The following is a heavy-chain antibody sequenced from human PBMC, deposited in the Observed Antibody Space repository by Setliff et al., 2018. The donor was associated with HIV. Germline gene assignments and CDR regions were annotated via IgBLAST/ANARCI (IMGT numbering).Heavy chain of an antibody. CDR2: IIPTLGIA. D-gene: IGHD6-19*01. V-gene: IGHV1-69*10. CDR3: VGSSGWYIHFDY. J-gene: IGHJ4*02. CDR1: GGTFSSYA. Sequence: SVKVSCKASGGTFSSYAISWVRQAPGQGLEWMGGIIPTLGIANYAQKFQGRVTITADKSTSIAYMELSSLRSEDTAVYYCVGSSGWYIHFDYWGQGTLVTVSS.